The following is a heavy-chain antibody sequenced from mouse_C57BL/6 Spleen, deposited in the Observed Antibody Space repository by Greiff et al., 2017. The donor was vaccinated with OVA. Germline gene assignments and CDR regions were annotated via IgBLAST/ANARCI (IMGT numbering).Heavy chain of an antibody. Sequence: EVKLMESGGGLVQPGGSLKLSCAASGFTFSDYGMAWVRQAPRKGPEWVAFISNLAYSIYYADTVTGRFTISRENAKNTLYMEMSSLRSEDTAMYYCAIHENYGLYAMDYWGQGTSVTVSS. CDR3: AIHENYGLYAMDY. CDR1: GFTFSDYG. J-gene: IGHJ4*01. D-gene: IGHD1-2*01. V-gene: IGHV5-15*01. CDR2: ISNLAYSI.